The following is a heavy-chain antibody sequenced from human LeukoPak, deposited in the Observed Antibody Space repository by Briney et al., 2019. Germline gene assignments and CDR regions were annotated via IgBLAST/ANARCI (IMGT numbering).Heavy chain of an antibody. CDR1: GGSISSYY. V-gene: IGHV4-4*07. CDR2: IYTSGST. Sequence: SETLSLTCTVSGGSISSYYWSGIRQPAGKGLEWIGRIYTSGSTNYNPSLKSRVTMSVDTSKNQFSLKLSSVTAAGTAVSYWARQIQAGYSSGWYGYWGQGTLVTVSS. J-gene: IGHJ4*02. D-gene: IGHD6-19*01. CDR3: ARQIQAGYSSGWYGY.